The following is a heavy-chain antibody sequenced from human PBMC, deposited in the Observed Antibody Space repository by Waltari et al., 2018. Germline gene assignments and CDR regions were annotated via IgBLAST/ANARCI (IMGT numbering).Heavy chain of an antibody. CDR2: VDPEDGET. J-gene: IGHJ4*02. V-gene: IGHV1-69-2*01. Sequence: EVQLVQSGAEVKKPGATVKISCKASGYTFTDYSMHWVHQAPGKGLEWMGRVDPEDGETIYAEKFQGRVTITADTSTDTAYMELSSLRSEDTAVYYCATSNLEWLSVFDYWGQGTLVTVSS. CDR1: GYTFTDYS. CDR3: ATSNLEWLSVFDY. D-gene: IGHD3-3*01.